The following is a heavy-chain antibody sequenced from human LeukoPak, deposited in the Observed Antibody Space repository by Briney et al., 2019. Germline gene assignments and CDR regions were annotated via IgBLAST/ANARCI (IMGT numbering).Heavy chain of an antibody. J-gene: IGHJ4*02. D-gene: IGHD5-18*01. CDR3: ARDLVQLWSKDF. V-gene: IGHV3-66*01. Sequence: GGSLRLSCAASGFTVTTNYMSWVRHAPGKGLECVSTIETGGSTHYTDSVKGRFTISRDTSRNNLYLQMNSLRAEDTAVYYCARDLVQLWSKDFWGQGTLVTVSS. CDR1: GFTVTTNY. CDR2: IETGGST.